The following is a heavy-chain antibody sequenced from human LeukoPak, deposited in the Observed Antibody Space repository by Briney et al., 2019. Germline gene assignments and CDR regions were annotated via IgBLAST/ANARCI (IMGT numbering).Heavy chain of an antibody. CDR2: IRYDGSDK. Sequence: QPGGSLRLSCAASELTFSNYVMHWVRQAPGKGLEWVAFIRYDGSDKYYADSVKGRFNVSRDNSKNTLYLQMNSLRADDTAVYYCAKDGIIDRWYFGLWGRGTLVTVSS. D-gene: IGHD3-10*01. CDR1: ELTFSNYV. J-gene: IGHJ2*01. CDR3: AKDGIIDRWYFGL. V-gene: IGHV3-30*02.